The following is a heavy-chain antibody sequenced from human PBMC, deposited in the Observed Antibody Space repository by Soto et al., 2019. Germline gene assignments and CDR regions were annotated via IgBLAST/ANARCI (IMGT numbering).Heavy chain of an antibody. Sequence: QVQLQESGPGLVKPSETLSLTCTVSGGSISNYYCSWFRQPPGKGLEWTGLLHYSGNSDYNPSLRSRVPMSADTSKNHFSLRLSSLTAADTARYYWAIQGFGAIHGLVDLWCQGTTVIVSS. CDR2: LHYSGNS. D-gene: IGHD3-10*01. CDR1: GGSISNYY. J-gene: IGHJ6*02. V-gene: IGHV4-59*08. CDR3: AIQGFGAIHGLVDL.